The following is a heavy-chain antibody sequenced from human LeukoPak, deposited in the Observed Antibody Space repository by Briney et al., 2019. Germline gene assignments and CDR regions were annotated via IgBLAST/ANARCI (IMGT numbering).Heavy chain of an antibody. CDR2: ISSSSGTI. J-gene: IGHJ4*02. CDR3: ASSIVAAGTSPFDY. Sequence: GGSLRLSCVDSEFSLSNYWVHWVRQAPGKGLEWVSYISSSSGTIYYADSVKGRITISRDNAKNSLYLQMNSLRAEDTAVYYCASSIVAAGTSPFDYWGQGTLVTVSS. V-gene: IGHV3-48*04. D-gene: IGHD6-13*01. CDR1: EFSLSNYW.